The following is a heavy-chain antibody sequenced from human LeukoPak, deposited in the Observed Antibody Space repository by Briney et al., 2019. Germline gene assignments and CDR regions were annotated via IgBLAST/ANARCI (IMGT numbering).Heavy chain of an antibody. CDR2: INCDGSST. V-gene: IGHV3-74*01. D-gene: IGHD5-18*01. CDR3: ADSNFDY. CDR1: GFTFSSYW. J-gene: IGHJ4*02. Sequence: PGGSLTLTCAASGFTFSSYWMHWVRQAPGKGLVWVSRINCDGSSTTYADSVKGRFTISSDNAKNTLYLQMNSLRAEDTAVYYCADSNFDYWGQGTLVTVSS.